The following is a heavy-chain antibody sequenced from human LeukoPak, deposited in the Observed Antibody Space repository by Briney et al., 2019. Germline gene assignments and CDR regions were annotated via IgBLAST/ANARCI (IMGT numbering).Heavy chain of an antibody. J-gene: IGHJ4*02. CDR2: IYYSGST. V-gene: IGHV4-39*01. D-gene: IGHD3-22*01. CDR3: ARHRGYYDSSGPLSPFDY. CDR1: GGSISSSSYY. Sequence: SETLSLTCTVSGGSISSSSYYWGWIRQPPGKGLEWIGSIYYSGSTYYNPSLKSRVTISVDTSKNQFSLKLSSVTAADTAVYYCARHRGYYDSSGPLSPFDYWGQGTLVTVSS.